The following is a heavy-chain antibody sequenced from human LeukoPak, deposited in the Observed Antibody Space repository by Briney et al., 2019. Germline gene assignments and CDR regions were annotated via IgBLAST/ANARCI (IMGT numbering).Heavy chain of an antibody. V-gene: IGHV3-23*01. D-gene: IGHD3-10*01. CDR3: AKGHHYGSGSYWV. J-gene: IGHJ4*02. CDR1: GFTFSSYA. CDR2: INSSGT. Sequence: PGGSLRLSCAASGFTFSSYAMTWVRQAPGKGLQWVSAINSSGTYYADSVKSRFTISRDNSKNTLYLQMNSLRAEDTAVYYCAKGHHYGSGSYWVWGQGTLVTVSS.